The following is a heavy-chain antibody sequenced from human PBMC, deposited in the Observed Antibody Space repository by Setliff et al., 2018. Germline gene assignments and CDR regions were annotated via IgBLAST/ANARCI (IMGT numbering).Heavy chain of an antibody. Sequence: PSETLSLTCTVSGGSISSGDYYWSWIRQPPGKGLEWIGYIYYSGSTYYNPSLKSRVTISVDTSKNQFSLKLSSVTAADTAVYYCACFTPGFYSSGWYFYYWGQGTLVTVSS. CDR2: IYYSGST. D-gene: IGHD6-19*01. CDR1: GGSISSGDYY. V-gene: IGHV4-30-4*08. CDR3: ACFTPGFYSSGWYFYY. J-gene: IGHJ4*02.